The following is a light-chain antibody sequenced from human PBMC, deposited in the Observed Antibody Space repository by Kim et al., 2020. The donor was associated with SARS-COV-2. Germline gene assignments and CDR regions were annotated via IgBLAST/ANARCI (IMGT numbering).Light chain of an antibody. J-gene: IGLJ2*01. CDR2: DVT. Sequence: QSALTQPASVSGSPGQSITISCTGVTSDIGGHNYVSWYQHDPGKAPKLILYDVTNRPSGIPTRFSGSMSGNTASLTISGLQPEDESDYYCTSYTHVNSLDVVFGGGTNLT. CDR3: TSYTHVNSLDVV. CDR1: TSDIGGHNY. V-gene: IGLV2-14*03.